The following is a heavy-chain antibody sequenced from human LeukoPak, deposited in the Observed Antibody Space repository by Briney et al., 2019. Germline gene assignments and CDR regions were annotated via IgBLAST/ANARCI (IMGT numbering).Heavy chain of an antibody. CDR2: ISAYNGNT. CDR3: ARGKYSSSWYYPGY. Sequence: GASVKVSCKASGYTFTSYSISWVRQAPGQGLEWMGWISAYNGNTNYAQKLQGRVTMTTDTSTSTAYMELRSLRSDDTAVYYCARGKYSSSWYYPGYWGQGTLVTVSS. V-gene: IGHV1-18*04. D-gene: IGHD6-13*01. CDR1: GYTFTSYS. J-gene: IGHJ4*02.